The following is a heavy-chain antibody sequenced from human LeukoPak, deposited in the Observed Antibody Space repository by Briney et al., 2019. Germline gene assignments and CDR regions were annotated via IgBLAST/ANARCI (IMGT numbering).Heavy chain of an antibody. CDR1: GFTVSSNY. CDR2: IYSGGST. CDR3: ARDPTCSGGSCYYFDY. D-gene: IGHD2-15*01. Sequence: GGSLRLSCAASGFTVSSNYMSWVRQAPGKGLEWVSVIYSGGSTYYADSEKGRFTISRDNSKNTLYLQMNSLRAEDTAVYYCARDPTCSGGSCYYFDYWGQGTLVTVSS. J-gene: IGHJ4*02. V-gene: IGHV3-66*01.